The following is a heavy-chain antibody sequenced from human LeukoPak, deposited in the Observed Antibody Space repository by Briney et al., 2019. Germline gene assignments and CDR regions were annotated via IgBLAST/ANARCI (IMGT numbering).Heavy chain of an antibody. Sequence: SETLSLTCSVSGGSITSYYWSWIRQPPGKGLEWIGYLYYSGSTYYNPSLKSRITISVDASKNQFSLKLASVTAADTAVYYCARGETVTAGFDYWGQGTLVTVSA. CDR3: ARGETVTAGFDY. J-gene: IGHJ4*02. V-gene: IGHV4-59*08. CDR1: GGSITSYY. CDR2: LYYSGST. D-gene: IGHD2-21*02.